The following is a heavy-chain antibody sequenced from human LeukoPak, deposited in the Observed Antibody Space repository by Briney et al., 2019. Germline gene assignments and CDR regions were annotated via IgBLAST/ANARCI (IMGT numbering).Heavy chain of an antibody. J-gene: IGHJ4*02. CDR1: GFTLSRYS. D-gene: IGHD2-2*01. CDR3: VRDPDALDY. CDR2: IRSSGDTK. V-gene: IGHV3-48*02. Sequence: QSGGSLRLSCVVSGFTLSRYSMNWVRQAPGKGLEWVSYIRSSGDTKYYADSVKGRFTISRDNAKNSLYLQMNSLRDEDTAVYYCVRDPDALDYWGQGTLVTVSS.